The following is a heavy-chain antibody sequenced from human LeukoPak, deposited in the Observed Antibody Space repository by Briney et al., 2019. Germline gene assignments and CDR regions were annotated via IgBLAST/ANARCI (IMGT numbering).Heavy chain of an antibody. Sequence: SETLSLTCAVYGGSFSGYYWSWIRQPPGKGLEWIGEINHSGSTNYNPSLKSRVTISVDTSKNQFSLKLRSVTAADTAVYYCARDADPGGLDYWGQGTLVTASS. CDR1: GGSFSGYY. J-gene: IGHJ4*02. V-gene: IGHV4-34*01. CDR3: ARDADPGGLDY. D-gene: IGHD3-16*01. CDR2: INHSGST.